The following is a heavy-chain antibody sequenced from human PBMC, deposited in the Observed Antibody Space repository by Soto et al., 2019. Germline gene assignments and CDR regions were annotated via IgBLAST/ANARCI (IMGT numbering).Heavy chain of an antibody. D-gene: IGHD1-7*01. J-gene: IGHJ3*01. V-gene: IGHV3-74*01. CDR3: ARSLPGTYAAFAL. CDR1: ELSFRSCW. CDR2: ISGDGSST. Sequence: PGGLRRLSCAASELSFRSCWMHWVHKSPGKGLVWVSRISGDGSSTTYADSVRGRFTISRDNAKNTVYLQMDSLRAEDTAVYYCARSLPGTYAAFALWGQGTMVTVSS.